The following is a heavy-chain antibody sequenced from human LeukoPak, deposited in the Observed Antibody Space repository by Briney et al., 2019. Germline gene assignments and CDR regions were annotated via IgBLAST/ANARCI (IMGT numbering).Heavy chain of an antibody. CDR1: GGSISSYY. J-gene: IGHJ4*02. D-gene: IGHD3-16*01. Sequence: PSETLSLTCTVSGGSISSYYWSWIRQPPGKGLEWIGYIYYSGSTNYNPSLKSRVTISVDTSKNQFSLKLSSVTAADTAVYYCARGGGDGYNNFDYWGQGTLVTVSS. V-gene: IGHV4-59*01. CDR2: IYYSGST. CDR3: ARGGGDGYNNFDY.